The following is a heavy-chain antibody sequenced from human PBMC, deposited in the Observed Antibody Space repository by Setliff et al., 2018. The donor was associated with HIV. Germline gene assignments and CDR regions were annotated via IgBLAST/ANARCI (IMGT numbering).Heavy chain of an antibody. D-gene: IGHD6-13*01. Sequence: PGGSLRLSCAASGFTFSSYGMHWVRQAPGKGLEWVAFIRSDESDKHYADSVKGRFTISRDNSKNTLFLQMDRLRAEDTALYYCAKATGLGAAGKIDSWGQGTLVTVSS. V-gene: IGHV3-30*02. CDR2: IRSDESDK. CDR1: GFTFSSYG. J-gene: IGHJ4*02. CDR3: AKATGLGAAGKIDS.